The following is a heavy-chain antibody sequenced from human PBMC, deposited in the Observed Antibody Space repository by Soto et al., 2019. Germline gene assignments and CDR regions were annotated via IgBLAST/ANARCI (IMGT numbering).Heavy chain of an antibody. J-gene: IGHJ5*02. D-gene: IGHD3-3*02. CDR1: GGSISSSSYY. Sequence: LSLTCTVSGGSISSSSYYWGWIRQPPGKGLEWIGSIYYSGSTYYNPSLKSRVTISVDTSKNQFSLKLGSVTAADTAVYYCASPKIAFYNWFDPWGQGTLVTVSS. V-gene: IGHV4-39*01. CDR3: ASPKIAFYNWFDP. CDR2: IYYSGST.